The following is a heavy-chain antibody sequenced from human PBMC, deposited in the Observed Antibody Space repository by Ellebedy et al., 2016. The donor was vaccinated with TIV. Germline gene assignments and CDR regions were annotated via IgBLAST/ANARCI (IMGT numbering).Heavy chain of an antibody. Sequence: GESLKISCAASGFTFSSYTMNWVRQAPGKGLEWVSYISNSAIYYADSVKGRFTISRDNAKNSLYLQLSSLRAEDTAVYYCARGVGCSGGTCYYPDVWGQGTLVTVSS. J-gene: IGHJ4*02. CDR3: ARGVGCSGGTCYYPDV. CDR1: GFTFSSYT. CDR2: ISNSAI. D-gene: IGHD2-15*01. V-gene: IGHV3-48*01.